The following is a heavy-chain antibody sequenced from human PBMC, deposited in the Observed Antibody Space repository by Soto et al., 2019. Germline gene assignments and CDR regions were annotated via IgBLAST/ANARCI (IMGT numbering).Heavy chain of an antibody. D-gene: IGHD5-12*01. Sequence: PGGSLRLSCAASGFTFSSYGMHWVRQAPGKGLEWVAVISYDGSNKYYADSVKGRFTISRDNSKNTLYLQMNSLRAEDTAVYYCANGPRDSGYDLPYWGQGTLVTVSS. CDR1: GFTFSSYG. CDR2: ISYDGSNK. J-gene: IGHJ4*02. CDR3: ANGPRDSGYDLPY. V-gene: IGHV3-30*18.